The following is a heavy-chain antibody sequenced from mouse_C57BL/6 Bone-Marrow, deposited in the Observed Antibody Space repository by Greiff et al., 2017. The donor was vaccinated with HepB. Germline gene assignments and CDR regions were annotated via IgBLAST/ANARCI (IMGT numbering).Heavy chain of an antibody. Sequence: QVQLQQPGAELVRPGTSVKLSCKASGYTFTSYWMHWVKQRPGQGLEWIGVIDPSDSYTNYNQKFKGKATVTVDTSSSTAYMQLSSLTSEDSAVYYCASSYYYGLDYWGQGTTLTVSS. CDR1: GYTFTSYW. J-gene: IGHJ2*01. CDR2: IDPSDSYT. CDR3: ASSYYYGLDY. D-gene: IGHD1-1*01. V-gene: IGHV1-59*01.